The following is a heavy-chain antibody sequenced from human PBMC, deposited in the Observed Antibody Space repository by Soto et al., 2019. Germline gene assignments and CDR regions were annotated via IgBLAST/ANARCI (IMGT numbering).Heavy chain of an antibody. CDR3: STRAYDTNGYYRFDP. CDR2: INHSGRV. D-gene: IGHD3-22*01. CDR1: GGSFSGHS. J-gene: IGHJ5*01. V-gene: IGHV4-34*01. Sequence: SETLSLTCAVYGGSFSGHSXTWIRQSPGKGLEWIGDINHSGRVNYSPSLKSRVTISLDTSKNQFSLTLSAVTAADTAMYYCSTRAYDTNGYYRFDPWGQGTLVTVSS.